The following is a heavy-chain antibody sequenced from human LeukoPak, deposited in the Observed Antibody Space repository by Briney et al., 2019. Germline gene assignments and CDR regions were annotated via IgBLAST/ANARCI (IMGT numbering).Heavy chain of an antibody. CDR2: ISAYNGNT. CDR1: GYTFTSYG. J-gene: IGHJ4*02. Sequence: ASVKVSCKASGYTFTSYGISWVRQAPGQGLEWMGWISAYNGNTNYAQKLQGRVTMTTDTSTSTAYMEPRSLRSDDTAVHYCARDGSQAYCGGDCDVDYWGQGTLVTVSS. D-gene: IGHD2-21*02. CDR3: ARDGSQAYCGGDCDVDY. V-gene: IGHV1-18*01.